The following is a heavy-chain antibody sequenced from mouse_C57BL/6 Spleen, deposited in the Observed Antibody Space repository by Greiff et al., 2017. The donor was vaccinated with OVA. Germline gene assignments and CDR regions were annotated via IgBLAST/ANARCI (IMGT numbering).Heavy chain of an antibody. Sequence: EVQLQESGPELVKPGASVKMSCKASGYTFTDYNMHWVKQSHGKSLEWIGYINPNNGGTSYNQKFKGKATLTVNKSSSTAYMELRSLTSEDSAVYYCAAPRQLRPYYFDYWGQGTTLTVSA. CDR1: GYTFTDYN. D-gene: IGHD3-2*02. CDR3: AAPRQLRPYYFDY. CDR2: INPNNGGT. J-gene: IGHJ2*01. V-gene: IGHV1-22*01.